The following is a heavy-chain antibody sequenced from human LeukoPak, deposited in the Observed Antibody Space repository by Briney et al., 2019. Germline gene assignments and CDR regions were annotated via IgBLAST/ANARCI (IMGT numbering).Heavy chain of an antibody. Sequence: GASVKVSCKIFAYTLSSNDISWVRQAPGQGLEWMGWISAYNGHTDYAQKFQGRVTITADKSTSTAYMGLSSLRSEDTAVYYCARDPPGYCSGGSCYPPEGYYYYGMDVWGQGTTVTVSS. CDR1: AYTLSSND. D-gene: IGHD2-15*01. V-gene: IGHV1-18*01. CDR2: ISAYNGHT. CDR3: ARDPPGYCSGGSCYPPEGYYYYGMDV. J-gene: IGHJ6*02.